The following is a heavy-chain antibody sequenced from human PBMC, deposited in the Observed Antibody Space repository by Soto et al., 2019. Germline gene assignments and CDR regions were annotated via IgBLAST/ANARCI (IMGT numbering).Heavy chain of an antibody. J-gene: IGHJ4*02. D-gene: IGHD3-3*02. V-gene: IGHV3-48*02. CDR2: ITDISSSII. CDR3: ARVKGPTLATHYLDY. CDR1: GFPFGGYS. Sequence: EVQLVESGGGLVQPGGSLRLSCAASGFPFGGYSMHWVRQAPGKGLEWLSYITDISSSIIYYADSVKGRFTVSRDNARSLLYLQMNSLRDEDTAVYYCARVKGPTLATHYLDYWGQGTLVTVSS.